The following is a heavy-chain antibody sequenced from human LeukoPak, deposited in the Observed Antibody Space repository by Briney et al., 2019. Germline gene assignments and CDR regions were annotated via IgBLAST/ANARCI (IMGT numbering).Heavy chain of an antibody. D-gene: IGHD3-9*01. CDR3: ARVYYDILTGYFWFDP. J-gene: IGHJ5*02. V-gene: IGHV4-59*01. Sequence: SETLSLTCTVSGGSISSYYWSWIRQPPGKGLEWIGYIYYSGSTNYNPSLKSRVTISVDTSKKQFSLKLSSVTAADTAVYYCARVYYDILTGYFWFDPWGQGTLVTVSS. CDR2: IYYSGST. CDR1: GGSISSYY.